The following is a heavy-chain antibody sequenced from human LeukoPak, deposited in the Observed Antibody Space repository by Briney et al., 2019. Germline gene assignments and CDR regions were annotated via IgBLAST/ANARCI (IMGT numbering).Heavy chain of an antibody. Sequence: ASVKVSCKASGYTFTSYGISWVRQAPGQGLEWMGWISAYNGNTNYAQKLQGRVTMTTDTSTSTAYMELRSLRSDDTAVYYCARVSPQWLVELGYMDVWVKGTTVTVSS. CDR2: ISAYNGNT. CDR3: ARVSPQWLVELGYMDV. CDR1: GYTFTSYG. D-gene: IGHD6-19*01. V-gene: IGHV1-18*01. J-gene: IGHJ6*03.